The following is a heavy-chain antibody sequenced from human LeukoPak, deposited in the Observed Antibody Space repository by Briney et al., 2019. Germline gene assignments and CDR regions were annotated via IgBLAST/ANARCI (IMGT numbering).Heavy chain of an antibody. V-gene: IGHV3-30*02. D-gene: IGHD5-12*01. Sequence: PGGSLRLSCAASGFTFSSYGMHWVRQAPGKGLEWVAFTRYDGSNKYYADSVKGRFTISRDNSKNTLYLHVNSLRPEDTAVYYCAKGGGYEAQYYYYYMDVWGKGTTVTISS. J-gene: IGHJ6*03. CDR2: TRYDGSNK. CDR1: GFTFSSYG. CDR3: AKGGGYEAQYYYYYMDV.